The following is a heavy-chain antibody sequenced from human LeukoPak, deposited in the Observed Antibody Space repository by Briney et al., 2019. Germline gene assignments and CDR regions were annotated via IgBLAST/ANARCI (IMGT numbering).Heavy chain of an antibody. CDR1: GFTFSSYE. Sequence: GSLRLSCAASGFTFSSYEMNWVRQAPGKGLEWVSYISSSGSTIYYADSVKGRFTISRDNAKNTLYLQMSSLRAEDTAVYYCAKRPLDSSGLFDYWGQGTLVTVSS. D-gene: IGHD3-22*01. CDR3: AKRPLDSSGLFDY. V-gene: IGHV3-48*03. CDR2: ISSSGSTI. J-gene: IGHJ4*02.